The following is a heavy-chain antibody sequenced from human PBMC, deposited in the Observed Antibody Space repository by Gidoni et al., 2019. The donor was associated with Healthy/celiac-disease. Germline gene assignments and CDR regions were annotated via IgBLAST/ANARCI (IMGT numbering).Heavy chain of an antibody. Sequence: QVQLVESGGGVVQPGRSLRLSCAASGFTFSSYAMHWVRQAPGKGLEWVAVISYDGSNKYYADSVKGRFTISRDNSKNTLYLQMNSLRAEDTAVYYCARGSARRNGFPGTGDYWGQGTLVTVSS. CDR2: ISYDGSNK. D-gene: IGHD1-1*01. CDR3: ARGSARRNGFPGTGDY. V-gene: IGHV3-30-3*01. CDR1: GFTFSSYA. J-gene: IGHJ4*02.